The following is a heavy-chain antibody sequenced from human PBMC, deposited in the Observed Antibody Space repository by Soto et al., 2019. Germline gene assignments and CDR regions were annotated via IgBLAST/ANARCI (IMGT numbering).Heavy chain of an antibody. CDR3: ARDLWVMITFGGVIAPPPDY. J-gene: IGHJ4*02. Sequence: GGSLRLSCASSGFTFISYNMNWVRQAPGKGLEWVSSISSSSSYIYYADSVKGRFTISRDNAKNSLYLQMNSLKAEDTAVYYCARDLWVMITFGGVIAPPPDYWGQGTLVTVSS. CDR1: GFTFISYN. V-gene: IGHV3-21*01. CDR2: ISSSSSYI. D-gene: IGHD3-16*02.